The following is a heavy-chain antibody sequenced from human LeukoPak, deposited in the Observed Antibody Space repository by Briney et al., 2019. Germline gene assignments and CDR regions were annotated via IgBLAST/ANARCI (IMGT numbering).Heavy chain of an antibody. D-gene: IGHD1-26*01. V-gene: IGHV3-21*01. CDR2: ITGNSMYI. J-gene: IGHJ6*03. CDR1: GFTFSDFS. Sequence: PGGSLRLSCAASGFTFSDFSMNGVRQAPGKGLEWVASITGNSMYIYYSDSLKGRCTLSRDNAKNSLYLQMNSLRAEDAAVYYCATARSGGPGDYYYYYYMDVWGKGTTVTVSS. CDR3: ATARSGGPGDYYYYYYMDV.